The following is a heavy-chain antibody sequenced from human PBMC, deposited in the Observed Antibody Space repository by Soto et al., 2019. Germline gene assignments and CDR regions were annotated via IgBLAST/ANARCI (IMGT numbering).Heavy chain of an antibody. CDR3: ALSGYCSGGSCYGN. J-gene: IGHJ4*02. D-gene: IGHD2-15*01. V-gene: IGHV2-5*02. CDR2: IYWDDDK. CDR1: GFSLSTSGVG. Sequence: QITLKESGPTLVKPTQTLTLTCTFSGFSLSTSGVGVGWIPQPPGTALGCLALIYWDDDKRYSPSLNSRLTITNDTSKNPVVLTMTNMDPVDTATYYCALSGYCSGGSCYGNWGQGTLVTVSS.